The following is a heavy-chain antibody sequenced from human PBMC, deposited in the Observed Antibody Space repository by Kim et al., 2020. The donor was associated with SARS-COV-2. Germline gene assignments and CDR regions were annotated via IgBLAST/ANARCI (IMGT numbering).Heavy chain of an antibody. CDR3: GRDLAGYVGR. V-gene: IGHV3-74*01. CDR2: T. D-gene: IGHD5-12*01. J-gene: IGHJ4*02. Sequence: TNHADSLKGRFTIARDNAKNSLFLQMNSLRAEDTAVYYRGRDLAGYVGRWGQGTLVTVSS.